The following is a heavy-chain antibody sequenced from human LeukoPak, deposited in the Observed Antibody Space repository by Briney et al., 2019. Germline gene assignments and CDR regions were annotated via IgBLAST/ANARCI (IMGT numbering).Heavy chain of an antibody. V-gene: IGHV3-23*01. Sequence: GGSLRLSCAASGFTFSTYAMTWVRQAPRKGLEWVSAISGSGANTYYADSVKGRFTISRDNPKNTLYLQMNSLRAEDTAVYYCAKVGNSSSWYVYYFDYWGQGTLVTVSS. CDR1: GFTFSTYA. CDR2: ISGSGANT. J-gene: IGHJ4*02. D-gene: IGHD6-13*01. CDR3: AKVGNSSSWYVYYFDY.